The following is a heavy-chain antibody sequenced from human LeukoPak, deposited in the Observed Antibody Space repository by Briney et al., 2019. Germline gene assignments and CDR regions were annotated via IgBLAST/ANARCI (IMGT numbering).Heavy chain of an antibody. V-gene: IGHV4-34*01. Sequence: PSETLSLTCAVYGGSFSGYYWSWIRQPPGKGLEWIGEINHSGSTNYNPSLKSRVTISVDTSKNQFSLKLSSVTAADTAVYYCASSSIAARLAFSWGQGTLVTVSS. CDR2: INHSGST. CDR1: GGSFSGYY. D-gene: IGHD6-6*01. CDR3: ASSSIAARLAFS. J-gene: IGHJ5*02.